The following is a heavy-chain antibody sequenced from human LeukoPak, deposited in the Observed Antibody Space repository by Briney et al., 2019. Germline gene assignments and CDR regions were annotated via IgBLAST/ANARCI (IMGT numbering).Heavy chain of an antibody. V-gene: IGHV4-59*01. CDR2: IHFSGNT. CDR1: GGSISSYF. CDR3: ARGRVGATVFDY. J-gene: IGHJ4*02. Sequence: SETLSLTCTVSGGSISSYFWSWLRQPPGKGLEWIGYIHFSGNTNYSPTLKSRVTISADTSKNQISLKLSSVTAADTAVYYCARGRVGATVFDYWGQGTLVTVSS. D-gene: IGHD1-26*01.